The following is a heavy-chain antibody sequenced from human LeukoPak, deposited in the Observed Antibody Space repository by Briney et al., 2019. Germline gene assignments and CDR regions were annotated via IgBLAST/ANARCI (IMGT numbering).Heavy chain of an antibody. CDR3: AKDLMRDRWFGES. Sequence: GSLRLSCAASEFSVGSNYMTWVRQAPGKGLEWVAFIRYDGSNKYYADSVKGRFTISRDNSKNTLYLQMNSLRAEDTAMYYCAKDLMRDRWFGESWGQGTLVTVSS. D-gene: IGHD3-10*01. CDR1: EFSVGSNY. V-gene: IGHV3-30*02. CDR2: IRYDGSNK. J-gene: IGHJ5*02.